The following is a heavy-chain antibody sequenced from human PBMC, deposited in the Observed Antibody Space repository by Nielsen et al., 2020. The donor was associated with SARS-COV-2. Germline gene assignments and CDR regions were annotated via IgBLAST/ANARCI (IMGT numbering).Heavy chain of an antibody. CDR3: ASAGYYYGMDV. CDR1: GFTFSSYS. J-gene: IGHJ6*02. V-gene: IGHV3-48*04. Sequence: GGSLRLSCAASGFTFSSYSMNWVRQAPGKGLEWVSYISSSSSTIYYADSVKGRFTISRDNAKNSLYLQMNSLRAEDTAVYYCASAGYYYGMDVWGQGTTVTVSS. CDR2: ISSSSSTI.